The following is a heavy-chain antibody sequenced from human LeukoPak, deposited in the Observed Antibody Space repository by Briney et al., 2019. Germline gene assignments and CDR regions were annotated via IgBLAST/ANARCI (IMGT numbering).Heavy chain of an antibody. Sequence: SETLSLTCTVSGGSISSCYNYWDRIRQPPGKGLEWIGSIYDSGSTYYNASLKSRITMSIDTSKNQFSLNLSSVTAADTAVYYCARRTGYSSGWYFDNWGQGTLVTVSS. CDR3: ARRTGYSSGWYFDN. D-gene: IGHD6-19*01. V-gene: IGHV4-39*07. CDR2: IYDSGST. CDR1: GGSISSCYNY. J-gene: IGHJ4*02.